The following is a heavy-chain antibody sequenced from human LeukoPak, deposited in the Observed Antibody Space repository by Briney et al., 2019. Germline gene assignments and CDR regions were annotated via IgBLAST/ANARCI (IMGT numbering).Heavy chain of an antibody. D-gene: IGHD3-16*01. CDR2: IYYSGST. V-gene: IGHV4-59*01. CDR1: GGSISSYY. J-gene: IGHJ4*02. CDR3: ARHYYDFVWGSYTPFDY. Sequence: SETLSLTCTVSGGSISSYYWSWIRQPPGKGLEWIGYIYYSGSTNYNPSLKSRVTISVDTSKNQFSLKRSSVTAADTAVYYCARHYYDFVWGSYTPFDYWGQGTLATVSS.